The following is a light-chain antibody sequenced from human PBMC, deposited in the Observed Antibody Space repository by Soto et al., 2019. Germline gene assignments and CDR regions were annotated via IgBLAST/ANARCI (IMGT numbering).Light chain of an antibody. V-gene: IGKV3-11*01. CDR2: DAS. CDR3: QQRSIWPPT. Sequence: EIVLKQSPATLSLSPGERATLSCRASQSVTSYLAWYQQKPGQAPRLLIYDASTRATGIPARLSGSGSGTDFTLTISSLETEDFAVYYCQQRSIWPPTFGQGTKVEIK. CDR1: QSVTSY. J-gene: IGKJ1*01.